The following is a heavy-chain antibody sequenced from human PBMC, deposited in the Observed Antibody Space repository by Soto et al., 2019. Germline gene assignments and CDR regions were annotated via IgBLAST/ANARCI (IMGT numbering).Heavy chain of an antibody. J-gene: IGHJ4*02. V-gene: IGHV1-69*01. CDR2: IIPMFRTA. Sequence: QVQLVQSGAEVKKPGSSVKVSCKASGGTFSSDATSWVRQAPGQGLEWMGGIIPMFRTANYAQKFQGRVTITADESTSTAYMAVSSLTSADTAVYYCAIEWLQGFFDYWGQGTLVPVSS. CDR1: GGTFSSDA. CDR3: AIEWLQGFFDY. D-gene: IGHD5-12*01.